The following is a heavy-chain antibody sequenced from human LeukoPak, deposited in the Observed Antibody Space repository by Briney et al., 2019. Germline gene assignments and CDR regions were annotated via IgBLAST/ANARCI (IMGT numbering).Heavy chain of an antibody. D-gene: IGHD6-19*01. CDR2: IYPGDSDT. V-gene: IGHV5-51*01. Sequence: GESLKISCKASGYSFTSYWIGWVRQMPGKGLEWMGIIYPGDSDTRYSPSFQGQVTISADKSITTAYLQWSSLKASDTAMYYCARSLDSGWYPFDYWGQGTLVTVSS. CDR3: ARSLDSGWYPFDY. J-gene: IGHJ4*02. CDR1: GYSFTSYW.